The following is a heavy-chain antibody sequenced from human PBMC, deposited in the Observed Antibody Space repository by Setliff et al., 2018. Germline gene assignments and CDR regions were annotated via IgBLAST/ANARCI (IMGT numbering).Heavy chain of an antibody. CDR3: ARVSQAAGHRSGWSYFFYYMDV. J-gene: IGHJ6*03. Sequence: GGSLRLSCAASGFIFDDYAMHWVRQAPGKGLVWVSRSNSDGSTTTYADSVKGRFTISRDNAKNTLYLQMNRLRAEDTAVYFCARVSQAAGHRSGWSYFFYYMDVWGEGTSVTVSS. CDR2: SNSDGSTT. D-gene: IGHD6-19*01. CDR1: GFIFDDYA. V-gene: IGHV3-74*01.